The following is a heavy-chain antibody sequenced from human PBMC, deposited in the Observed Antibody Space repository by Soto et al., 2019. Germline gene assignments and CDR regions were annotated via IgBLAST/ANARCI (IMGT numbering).Heavy chain of an antibody. V-gene: IGHV3-23*01. J-gene: IGHJ6*02. Sequence: GGSLRLSCAASGLTFSTSAMSWVRQAPGKGLEWVSLISASGRSTDYADSVKGRFTISRDNSKSTVYLQMNSLRADDTAVYYCAKDPPSEKLQPDYGMDVWGQGTTVTVSS. CDR3: AKDPPSEKLQPDYGMDV. D-gene: IGHD2-15*01. CDR1: GLTFSTSA. CDR2: ISASGRST.